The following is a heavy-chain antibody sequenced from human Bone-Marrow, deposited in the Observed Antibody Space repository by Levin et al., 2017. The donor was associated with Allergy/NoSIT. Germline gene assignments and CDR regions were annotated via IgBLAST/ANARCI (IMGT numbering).Heavy chain of an antibody. CDR3: AREVDDYGSYGADY. CDR2: IKQDGTEK. Sequence: GGSLRLSCAASRFTFSNYWMTWVRQAPGKGLEWVANIKQDGTEKYYVDSVKGRFTISRDNAKKSLYLQMNDLRVEDTAVYFCAREVDDYGSYGADYWGQGTLVTVSS. CDR1: RFTFSNYW. V-gene: IGHV3-7*03. J-gene: IGHJ4*02. D-gene: IGHD4-11*01.